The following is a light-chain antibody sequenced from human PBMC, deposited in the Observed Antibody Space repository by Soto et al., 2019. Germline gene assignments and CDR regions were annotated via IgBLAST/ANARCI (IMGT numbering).Light chain of an antibody. Sequence: EIVLTQSPGTLSLSPGERATLSCRASQSVSSNFLAWYQHKPGQAPRLLIYVASSRATGIPDRFSGSGSGTDFTLTISRLEPEDFAVFYCQQYGDSLFTFGPGTKVDIK. CDR3: QQYGDSLFT. J-gene: IGKJ3*01. V-gene: IGKV3-20*01. CDR2: VAS. CDR1: QSVSSNF.